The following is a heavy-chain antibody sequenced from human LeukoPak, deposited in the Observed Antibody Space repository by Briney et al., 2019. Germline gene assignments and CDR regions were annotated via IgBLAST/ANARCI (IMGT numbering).Heavy chain of an antibody. V-gene: IGHV3-9*03. CDR2: ISWNSGSI. D-gene: IGHD6-19*01. CDR3: AKGSRAVAGHFDY. CDR1: GFTFDDYA. J-gene: IGHJ4*02. Sequence: GGSLRLSCAASGFTFDDYAMHWVRQAPGKGLEWVSGISWNSGSIGYADSVKGRFTTSRDNAKNSLYLQMNSLRAEDMALYYCAKGSRAVAGHFDYWGQGTLVTVSS.